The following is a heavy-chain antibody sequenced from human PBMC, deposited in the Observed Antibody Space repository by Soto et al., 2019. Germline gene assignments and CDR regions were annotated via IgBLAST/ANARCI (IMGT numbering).Heavy chain of an antibody. CDR1: GFTFSSYA. CDR2: ISGSGGST. D-gene: IGHD1-1*01. J-gene: IGHJ6*03. V-gene: IGHV3-23*01. CDR3: AKEGTHSYYYYYYMDV. Sequence: GGSLRLSCAASGFTFSSYAMSWVRQAPGKGLEWVSAISGSGGSTYYADSVKGRFTISRDNSKNTLYLQMNSLRAEDTAVYYCAKEGTHSYYYYYYMDVWGKGTTVTVSS.